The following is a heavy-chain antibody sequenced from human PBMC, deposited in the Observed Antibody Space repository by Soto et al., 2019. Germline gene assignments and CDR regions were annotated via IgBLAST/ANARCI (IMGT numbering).Heavy chain of an antibody. CDR1: GFTFSTYA. V-gene: IGHV3-23*01. J-gene: IGHJ4*02. CDR2: VSASGLNT. Sequence: EVQLLESGGKLVQPGGSLTLSCAASGFTFSTYAMAWVRQAPGKGLEWVSGVSASGLNTDYADPVKGRFYISRDNSKNTVSLHMNSLRAEDTALYYCAKDRTRRTSGSFFDYWGQGTPVTVSS. D-gene: IGHD1-1*01. CDR3: AKDRTRRTSGSFFDY.